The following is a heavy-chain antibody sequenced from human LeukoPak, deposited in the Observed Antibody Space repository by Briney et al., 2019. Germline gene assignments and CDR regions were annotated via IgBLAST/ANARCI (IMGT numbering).Heavy chain of an antibody. V-gene: IGHV3-30-3*01. CDR3: ARDHYDFWSGYGRRGMDV. J-gene: IGHJ6*02. CDR1: GFTFSSYA. D-gene: IGHD3-3*01. Sequence: PGGSLRLSCAASGFTFSSYAMHWVRQAPGKGLEWVAVISYDGSNKYYADSVKGRLTISRDNSKNTLYLQMNSLRAEDTAVYYCARDHYDFWSGYGRRGMDVWGQGTTVTVSS. CDR2: ISYDGSNK.